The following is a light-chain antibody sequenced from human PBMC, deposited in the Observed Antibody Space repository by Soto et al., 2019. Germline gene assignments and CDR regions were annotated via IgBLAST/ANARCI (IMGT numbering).Light chain of an antibody. CDR2: AAS. V-gene: IGKV1-39*01. CDR1: QTISSS. J-gene: IGKJ1*01. CDR3: QQSYRTPPT. Sequence: DIQMTQSPSSLSASVGDRVTITCRASQTISSSLNWYQQKPGKAPRLLIYAASSLQSGVPSRFSGSGSGTDFTLTISSLQPEDFASYCCQQSYRTPPTFGQGTKVDIK.